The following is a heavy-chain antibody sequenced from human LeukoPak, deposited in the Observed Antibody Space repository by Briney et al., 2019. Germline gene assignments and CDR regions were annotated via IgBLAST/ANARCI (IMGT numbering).Heavy chain of an antibody. D-gene: IGHD3-9*01. CDR1: GGTFSSYA. V-gene: IGHV1-69*04. CDR2: IIPILGIA. J-gene: IGHJ3*02. CDR3: ARDRVDILTGYSYDAFNI. Sequence: ASVKVSCKASGGTFSSYAISWVRQAPGQGLEWMGRIIPILGIANYAQKFQGRVTITADKSTSTAYMELSSLRSEDTAVYYCARDRVDILTGYSYDAFNIWGQGTMVTVSS.